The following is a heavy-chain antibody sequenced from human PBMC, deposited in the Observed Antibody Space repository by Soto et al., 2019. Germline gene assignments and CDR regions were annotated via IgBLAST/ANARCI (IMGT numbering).Heavy chain of an antibody. J-gene: IGHJ4*02. CDR2: FYYTGST. D-gene: IGHD3-22*01. CDR3: ARSMHYSDGSNYSPFDY. V-gene: IGHV4-61*01. Sequence: QVQLQESGRGLVKPSETLSLTCTVSGGSVSSGNYYWSWIRQPPGKGLEWIGYFYYTGSTNYNPSLNSRVTISVDASKNQFSLRLSSLTAADTAVYYCARSMHYSDGSNYSPFDYWGQGTLVIVSS. CDR1: GGSVSSGNYY.